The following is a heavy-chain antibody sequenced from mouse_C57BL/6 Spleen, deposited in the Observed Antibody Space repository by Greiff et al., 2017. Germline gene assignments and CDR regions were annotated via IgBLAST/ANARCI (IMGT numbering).Heavy chain of an antibody. V-gene: IGHV1-52*01. CDR3: ARPITTVVATDWYFDV. D-gene: IGHD1-1*01. Sequence: VQLQQSGAELVRPGSSVKLSCKASGYTFTSYWMHWVKQRPIQGLEWIGNIDPSDSETHYNQKFKDKATLTVDKSSSTAYMQLSSLTSEDSAVYYCARPITTVVATDWYFDVWGTGTTVTVSS. CDR1: GYTFTSYW. J-gene: IGHJ1*03. CDR2: IDPSDSET.